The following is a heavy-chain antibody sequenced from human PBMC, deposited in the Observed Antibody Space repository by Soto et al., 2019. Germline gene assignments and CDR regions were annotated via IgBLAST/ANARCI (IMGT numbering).Heavy chain of an antibody. V-gene: IGHV3-30*18. CDR2: ISYDGSNK. J-gene: IGHJ6*02. Sequence: QVQLVESGGGVVQPGRSLRLSCAASGFTFSSYGMHWVRQAPGKGLEWVAVISYDGSNKDYADSVKGRFTISRDNSKNTLYLQMNSLRAEDTAVYYCAKDRRPNYYYGMDVCGQGTTVTVSS. CDR3: AKDRRPNYYYGMDV. CDR1: GFTFSSYG. D-gene: IGHD6-25*01.